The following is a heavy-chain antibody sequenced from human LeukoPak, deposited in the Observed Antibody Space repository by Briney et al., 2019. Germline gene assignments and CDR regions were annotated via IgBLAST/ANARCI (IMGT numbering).Heavy chain of an antibody. CDR2: ISYDGSKK. J-gene: IGHJ4*02. Sequence: GGSLRLSCAASAFTFSTYAMHWVRQAPGKGLEWVALISYDGSKKYYADSVKGRFTISRDNSKNTLYLQMNSLRAEDTAVYYCTRASPGSPPFDYWGQGTLVTVSS. D-gene: IGHD3-10*01. CDR3: TRASPGSPPFDY. CDR1: AFTFSTYA. V-gene: IGHV3-30*04.